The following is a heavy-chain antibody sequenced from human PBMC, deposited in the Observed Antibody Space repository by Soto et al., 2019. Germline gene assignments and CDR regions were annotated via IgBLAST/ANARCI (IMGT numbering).Heavy chain of an antibody. V-gene: IGHV3-49*04. CDR3: TRECSSTSCLIYYYYYYGMDV. D-gene: IGHD2-2*01. CDR1: GFTFGDYA. Sequence: GGSLRLSCTASGFTFGDYAMSWVRQAPGKGLEWVGFIRSKAYGGTTEYAASVKGRFTISRDDSKSIAYLQMNSLKTEDTAVYYCTRECSSTSCLIYYYYYYGMDVWGQGTTVTVS. J-gene: IGHJ6*02. CDR2: IRSKAYGGTT.